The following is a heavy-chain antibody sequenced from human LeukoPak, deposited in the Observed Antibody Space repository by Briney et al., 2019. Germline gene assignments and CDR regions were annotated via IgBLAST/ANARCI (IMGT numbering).Heavy chain of an antibody. CDR2: IKQDGSEK. Sequence: AGGSLRLSCAASGFTFSRYWMNWVRQAPGKGLEWLANIKQDGSEKYYVDSVKGRFTISRDNAQNLVYLQLNSLRADDTAVYYCAKDTYVRGQGFDYWGQGTLVTVSS. V-gene: IGHV3-7*01. CDR1: GFTFSRYW. J-gene: IGHJ4*02. CDR3: AKDTYVRGQGFDY. D-gene: IGHD3-10*02.